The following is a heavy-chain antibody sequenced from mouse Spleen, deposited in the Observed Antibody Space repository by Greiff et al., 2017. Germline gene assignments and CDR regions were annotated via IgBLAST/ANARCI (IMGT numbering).Heavy chain of an antibody. D-gene: IGHD1-1*01. CDR3: AGDGSSWFAY. CDR2: LSSGSSTI. V-gene: IGHV5-17*01. J-gene: IGHJ3*01. CDR1: GFTFSDYG. Sequence: EVKVVESGGGLVKPGGSLKLSCAASGFTFSDYGMDWVRQAPEKGLEWVAYLSSGSSTIYNADTATVRFPISSDNAKNTLFLHMTILRAEDTAMYYCAGDGSSWFAYWGQGTLVTVSA.